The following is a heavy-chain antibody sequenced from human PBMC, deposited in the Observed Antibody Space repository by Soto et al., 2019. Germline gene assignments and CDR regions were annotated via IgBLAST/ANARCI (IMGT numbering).Heavy chain of an antibody. CDR1: GGFVTSGSYY. CDR2: MSHSGGT. CDR3: ARVERGTATTVVDAFDI. Sequence: QVQLQQWGAGLLKPSETLSLTCAVYGGFVTSGSYYWSWIRQPPGKGLEWIGEMSHSGGTHFNPSLKCRVTISADTSKNELALKMSSVPAADTALYYCARVERGTATTVVDAFDIWGPGTMVTVSS. V-gene: IGHV4-34*01. D-gene: IGHD1-1*01. J-gene: IGHJ3*02.